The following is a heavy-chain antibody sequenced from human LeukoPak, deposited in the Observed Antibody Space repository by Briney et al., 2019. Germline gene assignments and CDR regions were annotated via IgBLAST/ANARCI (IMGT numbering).Heavy chain of an antibody. CDR1: GVAFSTSH. CDR3: ARDSSRGYATDY. Sequence: WGSLRLSCAASGVAFSTSHRNWVRQAPGKGLEWLSYISGSGRTKFYADSVKGRFSISRDNAKNTLYLQMNSLMAEDTALYHCARDSSRGYATDYWGQGTLVTVSS. D-gene: IGHD5-12*01. V-gene: IGHV3-48*01. CDR2: ISGSGRTK. J-gene: IGHJ4*02.